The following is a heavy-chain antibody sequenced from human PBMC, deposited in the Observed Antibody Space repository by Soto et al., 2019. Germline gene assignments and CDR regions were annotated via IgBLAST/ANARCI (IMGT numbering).Heavy chain of an antibody. CDR2: ISSSSSYT. Sequence: GGSLRLSCAASGFTFSDYYMSWIRQAPGKGLEWVSYISSSSSYTNYADSVKGRFTISRDNAKNSLYLQMNSLRAEDTAVYYCARTPDCTNGVCSAGFDYWGQGTPVTVSS. J-gene: IGHJ4*02. CDR3: ARTPDCTNGVCSAGFDY. V-gene: IGHV3-11*06. CDR1: GFTFSDYY. D-gene: IGHD2-8*01.